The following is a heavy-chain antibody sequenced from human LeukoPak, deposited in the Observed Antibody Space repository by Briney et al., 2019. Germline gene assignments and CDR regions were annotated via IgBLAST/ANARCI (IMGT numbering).Heavy chain of an antibody. Sequence: GGSLRLPCAASGFTFDDYGMSWVRQAPGKGLEWVADIDEDGSEKYYVDSVKGRFTISRDNAKNSLYLQMNSLRAEDTALYYCARLYCSSTSCHTLHYYYMDVWGKGTTVTVSS. CDR2: IDEDGSEK. J-gene: IGHJ6*03. CDR1: GFTFDDYG. D-gene: IGHD2-2*02. CDR3: ARLYCSSTSCHTLHYYYMDV. V-gene: IGHV3-7*01.